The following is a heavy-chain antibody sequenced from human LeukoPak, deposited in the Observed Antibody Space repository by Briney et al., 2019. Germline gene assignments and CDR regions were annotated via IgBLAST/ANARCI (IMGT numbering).Heavy chain of an antibody. V-gene: IGHV4-59*01. CDR3: ARGRALGSYWPHAFDI. J-gene: IGHJ3*02. CDR1: AGSRRSDY. CDR2: IYYRGST. Sequence: PSETLSLRGTVPAGSRRSDYGSWIRKPPLLGMGSSGDIYYRGSTNYNPSLKSRVTISVDTSKNQFSLKLSSVTAADTAVYYCARGRALGSYWPHAFDIWGQGTMVTVSS. D-gene: IGHD1-26*01.